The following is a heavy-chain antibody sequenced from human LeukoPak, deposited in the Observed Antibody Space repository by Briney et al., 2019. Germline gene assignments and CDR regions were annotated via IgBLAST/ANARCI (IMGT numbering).Heavy chain of an antibody. J-gene: IGHJ4*02. V-gene: IGHV3-53*01. D-gene: IGHD3-22*01. Sequence: GGSLRLSCAASGFSVSTNYMTWVRQAPGKGLEWVSIIYSGGSTYYADSVKDRFTISRDNSKNTLYLQMNSLRAEDTAVYYCAKATGSRYYYDSSGYSDWGQGTLVTVSS. CDR2: IYSGGST. CDR1: GFSVSTNY. CDR3: AKATGSRYYYDSSGYSD.